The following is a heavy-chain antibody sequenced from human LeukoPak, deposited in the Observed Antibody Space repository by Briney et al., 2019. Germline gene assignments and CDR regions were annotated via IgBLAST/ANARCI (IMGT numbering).Heavy chain of an antibody. V-gene: IGHV1-2*02. J-gene: IGHJ4*02. Sequence: GASVKVSCKASGYTFTGYYMHWVRQAPGQGLEWMGWINPNSGGTNYAQKFQGRVTMTRDTSISTAYMELSRLRSDDTAVYYCARSYDFWSGYYTLFFDYWGQGTLVTVSS. CDR2: INPNSGGT. D-gene: IGHD3-3*01. CDR1: GYTFTGYY. CDR3: ARSYDFWSGYYTLFFDY.